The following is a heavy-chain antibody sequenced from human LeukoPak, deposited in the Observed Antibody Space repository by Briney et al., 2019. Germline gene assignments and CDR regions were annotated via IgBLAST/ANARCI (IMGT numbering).Heavy chain of an antibody. V-gene: IGHV1-46*01. J-gene: IGHJ5*02. CDR2: INPSGGST. CDR1: GYTFTSYY. Sequence: ASVKVSCKASGYTFTSYYMHWVRQAPGRGLEWMGIINPSGGSTSYAQKFQGRVTMTRDTSTSTVYMELSSLRSEDTAVYYCARDTGPQLGFDPWGQGTLVTVSS. CDR3: ARDTGPQLGFDP. D-gene: IGHD1-1*01.